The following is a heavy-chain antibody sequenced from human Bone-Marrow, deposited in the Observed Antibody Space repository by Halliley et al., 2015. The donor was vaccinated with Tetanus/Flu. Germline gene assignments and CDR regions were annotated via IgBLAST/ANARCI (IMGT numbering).Heavy chain of an antibody. CDR2: ISYDGNYK. V-gene: IGHV3-30-3*01. CDR1: GFTFSDYA. J-gene: IGHJ4*02. D-gene: IGHD3-22*01. CDR3: ARDPRVIGYKGFFAS. Sequence: SLRLSCAASGFTFSDYAIHWVRQTPGKGFEWVAVISYDGNYKYYADSVKGRFTISRDNSKNTLYLHMNSLRVDDTAVYYCARDPRVIGYKGFFASWGQGTLVNVSS.